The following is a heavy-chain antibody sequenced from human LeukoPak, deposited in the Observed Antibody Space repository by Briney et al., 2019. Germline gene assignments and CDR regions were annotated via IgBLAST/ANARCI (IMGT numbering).Heavy chain of an antibody. CDR1: GYTFTGYY. V-gene: IGHV1-2*02. CDR3: ARVYGDYDYYMDA. D-gene: IGHD4-17*01. Sequence: WASVKVSCKASGYTFTGYYMHWVRQAPGQGLEWMGWINPNSGGTNYAQKFQGRVTMTRDTSISTAYMELSRLRSDDTAVYYCARVYGDYDYYMDAWGKGTTVTVSS. CDR2: INPNSGGT. J-gene: IGHJ6*03.